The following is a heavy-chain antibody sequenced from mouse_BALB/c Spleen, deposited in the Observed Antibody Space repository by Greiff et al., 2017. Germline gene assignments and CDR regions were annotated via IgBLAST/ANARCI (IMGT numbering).Heavy chain of an antibody. CDR1: GFTFSSYA. CDR2: ISSGGST. CDR3: ARDEGTYYFDY. J-gene: IGHJ2*01. D-gene: IGHD3-1*01. V-gene: IGHV5-6-5*01. Sequence: EVQLVESGGGLVKPGGSLKLSCAASGFTFSSYAMSWVRQTPEKRLEWVASISSGGSTYYPDSVKGRFTISRDNARNILYLQMSSLRSEDTAMYYCARDEGTYYFDYWGQGTTLTVSS.